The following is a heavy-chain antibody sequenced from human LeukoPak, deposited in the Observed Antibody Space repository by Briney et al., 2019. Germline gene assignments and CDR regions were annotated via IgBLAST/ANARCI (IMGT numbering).Heavy chain of an antibody. CDR3: VGEKSTGAYRTSDY. Sequence: GGSLRLSCAASGFTFGTYAMHWVRQAPVKGLGWVAVIKFDGSNIHYADSVRGRFTISRDNSKNTLYLQINSLRSEDTAIYYCVGEKSTGAYRTSDYWGQGTLVTVPS. D-gene: IGHD2-8*02. J-gene: IGHJ4*02. CDR2: IKFDGSNI. V-gene: IGHV3-30*04. CDR1: GFTFGTYA.